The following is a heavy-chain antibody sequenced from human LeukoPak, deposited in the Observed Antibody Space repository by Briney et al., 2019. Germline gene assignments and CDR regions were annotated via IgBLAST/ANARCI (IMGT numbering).Heavy chain of an antibody. CDR2: INHSGST. CDR3: ARRIAAASFRH. Sequence: SETLSLTCAVYGGSFSGYYWSWIRQPPGKGLEWIGEINHSGSTNYNPSLKSRVTISVDTSKNQFSLKLSSVTAADTAVYYCARRIAAASFRHWGQGTLVTVSS. V-gene: IGHV4-34*01. J-gene: IGHJ1*01. CDR1: GGSFSGYY. D-gene: IGHD6-13*01.